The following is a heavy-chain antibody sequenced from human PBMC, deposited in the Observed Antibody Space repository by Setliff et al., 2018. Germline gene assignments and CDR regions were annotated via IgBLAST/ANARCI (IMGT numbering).Heavy chain of an antibody. Sequence: KTSETLSLTCTVSGGSISSSSYYWGWIRQPPGKGLEWIASIYYTGSTYYNPSLKSRVTLSINRSNNQVSLKLRSVTAADTAVYYRARSTYYSTWHYFDHWGQGILVTVSS. CDR1: GGSISSSSYY. CDR2: IYYTGST. V-gene: IGHV4-39*01. J-gene: IGHJ4*02. CDR3: ARSTYYSTWHYFDH. D-gene: IGHD3-16*01.